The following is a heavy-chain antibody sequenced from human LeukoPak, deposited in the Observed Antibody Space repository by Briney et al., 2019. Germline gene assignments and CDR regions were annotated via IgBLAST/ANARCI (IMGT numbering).Heavy chain of an antibody. CDR2: ISDTGATT. Sequence: AGGSLRLSCAGSGFTFSSYAMSWVRQAPGKGLEWVSAISDTGATTYDADSVKGRFTISRDNSRSTLYLQMNSLRAEDTALYYCAKDTSIGRYCTNGVCSPFDYWGQGTLVIVSS. J-gene: IGHJ4*02. CDR1: GFTFSSYA. V-gene: IGHV3-23*01. D-gene: IGHD2-8*01. CDR3: AKDTSIGRYCTNGVCSPFDY.